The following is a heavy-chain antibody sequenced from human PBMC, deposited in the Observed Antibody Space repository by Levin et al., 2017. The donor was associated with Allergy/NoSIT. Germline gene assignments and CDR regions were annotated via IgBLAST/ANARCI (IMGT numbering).Heavy chain of an antibody. CDR3: ARDPGMTLFREALTYYFDY. CDR1: GFSFSNYG. J-gene: IGHJ4*02. V-gene: IGHV3-30*03. D-gene: IGHD3-10*01. Sequence: GESLKISCAGLGFSFSNYGIHWVRQAPGKGLEWVAVISYDGSHKYYTDSVKGRFTISRDNSKNTLYLQMNSLRAEDTAVYYCARDPGMTLFREALTYYFDYWGQGTLVTVSS. CDR2: ISYDGSHK.